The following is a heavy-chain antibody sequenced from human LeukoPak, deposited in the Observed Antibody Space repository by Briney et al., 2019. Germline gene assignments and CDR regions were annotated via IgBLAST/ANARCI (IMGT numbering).Heavy chain of an antibody. CDR3: ATFTYYYDSSGYSQGDY. CDR1: GFTFIRHL. V-gene: IGHV3-74*01. J-gene: IGHJ4*02. CDR2: ISTDGSTT. Sequence: TGGSLRLSCAGSGFTFIRHLMHWVRQAPGKGLVWVSRISTDGSTTLYSDSVKGRFTISRDNAKNTLYLQMNSLRAEDTAVYYCATFTYYYDSSGYSQGDYWGQGTLVTVSS. D-gene: IGHD3-22*01.